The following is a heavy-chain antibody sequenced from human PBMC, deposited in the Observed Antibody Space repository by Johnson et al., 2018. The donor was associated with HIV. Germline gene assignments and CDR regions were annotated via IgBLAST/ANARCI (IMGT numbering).Heavy chain of an antibody. CDR3: AKVDCGGDTCAGYDPFDL. Sequence: VQLVESGGGLVQPGGSLRLSCAASGFAFRTYWMVWVRQVPGKRPVWVARIYNDGSSTTYADSVRGRFTISRDNDKSTVDLQMNSLRVETTAVYYCAKVDCGGDTCAGYDPFDLWGQGTLVTVSS. CDR1: GFAFRTYW. CDR2: IYNDGSST. D-gene: IGHD2-21*01. V-gene: IGHV3-74*03. J-gene: IGHJ3*01.